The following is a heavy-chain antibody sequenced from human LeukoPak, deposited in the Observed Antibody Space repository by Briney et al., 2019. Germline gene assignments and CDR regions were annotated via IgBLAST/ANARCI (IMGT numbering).Heavy chain of an antibody. J-gene: IGHJ5*02. CDR1: GDSISSGDW. D-gene: IGHD4/OR15-4a*01. V-gene: IGHV4-4*02. Sequence: PSGTLSLTCAVSGDSISSGDWWSWWVRQPPGKGLEWIGEIHHGGSTNYHPSLKSRVTMSVDKPKNQFSLQLNSVTAADTAVYHCALARDYRSGPWGQGTLVTVSS. CDR2: IHHGGST. CDR3: ALARDYRSGP.